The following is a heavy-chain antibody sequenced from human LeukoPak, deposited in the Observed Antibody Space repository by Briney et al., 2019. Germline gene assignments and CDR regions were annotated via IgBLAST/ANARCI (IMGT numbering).Heavy chain of an antibody. V-gene: IGHV3-48*04. CDR2: ISSSSSTI. J-gene: IGHJ3*02. CDR3: ARDFGSGFGGDAFDI. D-gene: IGHD6-19*01. CDR1: GFTFSSYS. Sequence: PGGSLRLSCAASGFTFSSYSMNWVRQAPGKGLEWVSYISSSSSTIYYADSVKGRFTISRDNAKNSLYLQMNSLRAEDTAVYYCARDFGSGFGGDAFDIWGQGTMVTVSS.